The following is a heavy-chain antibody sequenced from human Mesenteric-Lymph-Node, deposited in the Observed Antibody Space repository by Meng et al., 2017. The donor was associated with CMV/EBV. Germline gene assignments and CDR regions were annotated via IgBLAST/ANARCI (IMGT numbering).Heavy chain of an antibody. Sequence: GESLKISCAAPGFTFSSYSMNWVRQAPGKGLEWVSSISSSSSYIYYADSVKGRFTISRDNAKNSLYLQMNSLRAEDTAVYYCARDNWYDSSGYYYVDYYYYGMDVWGQGTTVTVSS. CDR2: ISSSSSYI. CDR1: GFTFSSYS. D-gene: IGHD3-22*01. CDR3: ARDNWYDSSGYYYVDYYYYGMDV. J-gene: IGHJ6*02. V-gene: IGHV3-21*01.